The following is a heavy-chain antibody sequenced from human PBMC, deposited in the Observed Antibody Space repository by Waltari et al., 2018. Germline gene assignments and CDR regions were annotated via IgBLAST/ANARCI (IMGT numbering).Heavy chain of an antibody. D-gene: IGHD2-2*01. V-gene: IGHV1-3*01. J-gene: IGHJ3*02. CDR2: INAGNGNT. Sequence: QVQLVQSGAEVKKPGASVKVSCKASGYTFTSYAMHWVRQAPGQRLEWMGWINAGNGNTKYSQKFQGRVTITRDTSASTAYMELSSLRSEDTAVYYCARERGYQHANAFDIWGQGTMVTVSS. CDR1: GYTFTSYA. CDR3: ARERGYQHANAFDI.